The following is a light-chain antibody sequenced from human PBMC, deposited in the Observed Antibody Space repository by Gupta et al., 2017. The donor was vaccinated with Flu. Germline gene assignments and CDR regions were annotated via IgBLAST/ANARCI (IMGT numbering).Light chain of an antibody. Sequence: PSSLSASVGDSVTISCRASQPITTYLNWYQQKPGNAPKLLIYTSSNLQNGVPSRFSGRGSGTDFAVTITNLQPEDFATYYCQQSYSSPYTFGQGTKLEI. V-gene: IGKV1-39*01. CDR3: QQSYSSPYT. CDR2: TSS. J-gene: IGKJ2*01. CDR1: QPITTY.